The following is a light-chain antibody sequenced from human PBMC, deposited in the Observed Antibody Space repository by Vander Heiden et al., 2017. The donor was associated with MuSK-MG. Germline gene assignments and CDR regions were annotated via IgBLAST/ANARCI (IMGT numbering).Light chain of an antibody. CDR2: AAS. Sequence: DIQVTQSPSSLSASAGDRVTITCRASQSISTYLNWYQQKPGKAPKLLIYAASSLESGVPSRFSGSGSGTAFTLTISSLQPEDFATYYCQQSYSSWWTFGQGTKVXIK. V-gene: IGKV1-39*01. J-gene: IGKJ1*01. CDR3: QQSYSSWWT. CDR1: QSISTY.